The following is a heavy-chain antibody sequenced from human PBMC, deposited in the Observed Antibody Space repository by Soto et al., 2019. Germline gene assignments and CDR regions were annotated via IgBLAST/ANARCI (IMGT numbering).Heavy chain of an antibody. CDR3: VKDAGRGGGSAFDC. V-gene: IGHV3-23*01. CDR2: ISGSGGDT. CDR1: GFIFSNYA. Sequence: EVQLLDSVGGLVQPGGSLRLSCAASGFIFSNYAMSWVRQAPGKGLEWVSAISGSGGDTFYVGSVKGRFTISRDNSKNTLSLQMNSLRAEDTATFYCVKDAGRGGGSAFDCWGQGILVTVSS. J-gene: IGHJ4*02. D-gene: IGHD2-2*01.